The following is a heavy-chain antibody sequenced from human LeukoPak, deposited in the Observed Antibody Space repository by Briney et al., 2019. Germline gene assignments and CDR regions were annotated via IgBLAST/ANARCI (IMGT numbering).Heavy chain of an antibody. V-gene: IGHV1-2*06. CDR3: ARYYYVSSGLDY. D-gene: IGHD3-22*01. CDR1: GYTFTGYY. Sequence: ASVKVSCKASGYTFTGYYMHWVRQAPGQGLEWMGRINPNSGGTNYAQKFQGRVTMTRDTSISTAYMELSRLRSDDTAVYYCARYYYVSSGLDYWGQGTLVTVSS. CDR2: INPNSGGT. J-gene: IGHJ4*02.